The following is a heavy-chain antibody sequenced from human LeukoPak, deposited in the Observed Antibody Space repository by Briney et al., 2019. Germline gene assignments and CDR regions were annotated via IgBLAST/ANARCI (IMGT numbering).Heavy chain of an antibody. J-gene: IGHJ4*02. CDR3: ARDIPAAISSYFDY. CDR2: IYYSGST. D-gene: IGHD2-2*01. V-gene: IGHV4-39*07. Sequence: PSETLFLTCTVSGGSISSSSYYWGWIRQPPGKGLEWIGSIYYSGSTYYNPSLKSRVTISVDTSKNQFSLKLSSVTAADTAVYYCARDIPAAISSYFDYWGQGTLVTVSS. CDR1: GGSISSSSYY.